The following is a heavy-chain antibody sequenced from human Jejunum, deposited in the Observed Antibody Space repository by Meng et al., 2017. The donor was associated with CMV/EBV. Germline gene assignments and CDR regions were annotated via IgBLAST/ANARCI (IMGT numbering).Heavy chain of an antibody. J-gene: IGHJ4*02. CDR3: AREEYDFWSGYSRCFDS. Sequence: FSSYWMSWVRQAPGKGLEWVANIKHDGSERYYVDSVKGRFTISRDNAKNSLYLHMSSLRAEDTAVYYCAREEYDFWSGYSRCFDSWGQGTLVTVSS. D-gene: IGHD3-3*01. V-gene: IGHV3-7*01. CDR1: FSSYW. CDR2: IKHDGSER.